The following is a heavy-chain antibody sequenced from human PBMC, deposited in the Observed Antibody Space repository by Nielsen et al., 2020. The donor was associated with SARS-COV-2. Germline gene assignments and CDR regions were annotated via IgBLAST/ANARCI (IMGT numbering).Heavy chain of an antibody. CDR2: ISSSSSYI. CDR1: GFTFSSYS. Sequence: GESLKISCAASGFTFSSYSMNWVRQAPGKGLEWVSSISSSSSYIYYADSVKGRFTISRDNAKNSLYLQMNSLRAEDTAVYYCAREKVAAAAPFDYWGQGTLVTVSS. J-gene: IGHJ4*02. V-gene: IGHV3-21*01. CDR3: AREKVAAAAPFDY. D-gene: IGHD6-13*01.